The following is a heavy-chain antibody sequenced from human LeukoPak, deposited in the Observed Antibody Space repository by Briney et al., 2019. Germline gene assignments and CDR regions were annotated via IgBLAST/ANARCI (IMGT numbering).Heavy chain of an antibody. CDR3: ASLPNVNDRDYYYYYGMDV. J-gene: IGHJ6*02. CDR1: GFTFSSYS. Sequence: PGGSLRPSCAASGFTFSSYSMNWVRQAPGKGLEWVSYISSSSSTIYYADSVKGRFTISRDNAKNSLYLQMNSLRAEDTAVYYCASLPNVNDRDYYYYYGMDVWGQGTTVTVSS. V-gene: IGHV3-48*01. CDR2: ISSSSSTI.